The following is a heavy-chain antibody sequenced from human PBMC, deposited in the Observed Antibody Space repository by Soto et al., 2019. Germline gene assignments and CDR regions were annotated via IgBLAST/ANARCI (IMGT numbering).Heavy chain of an antibody. J-gene: IGHJ4*02. D-gene: IGHD3-9*01. CDR2: ISSSSSTI. Sequence: EVQLVESGGGLVQPGGSLRLSCAASGFTFSSYSMNWVRQAPGKGLEWVSYISSSSSTIYYADSVKGRFTISRDNAKNSLYLQMNSLRAEDTAVYYCARPGTVILTGYPDPFDYWGQGTLVTVSS. CDR3: ARPGTVILTGYPDPFDY. V-gene: IGHV3-48*01. CDR1: GFTFSSYS.